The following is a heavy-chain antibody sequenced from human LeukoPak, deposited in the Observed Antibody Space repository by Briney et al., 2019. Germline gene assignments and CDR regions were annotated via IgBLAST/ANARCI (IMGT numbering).Heavy chain of an antibody. D-gene: IGHD2-21*02. CDR1: GFIFADYG. J-gene: IGHJ4*02. Sequence: PGGSLRLSCAASGFIFADYGMSWVRQAPGKGLEWVSGINWNGGSTGYAGSVKGRFTISRDNARNTLYLQMNSLRAEDTAVYYCARDGFLGPVTAYLDYWGQGTPVTVSS. V-gene: IGHV3-20*04. CDR2: INWNGGST. CDR3: ARDGFLGPVTAYLDY.